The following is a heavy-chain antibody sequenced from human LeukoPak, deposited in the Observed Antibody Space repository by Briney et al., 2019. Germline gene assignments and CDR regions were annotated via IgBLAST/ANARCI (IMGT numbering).Heavy chain of an antibody. V-gene: IGHV3-23*01. CDR1: GFTFRNYA. D-gene: IGHD3-10*01. CDR3: ANGQLWSSSF. J-gene: IGHJ4*02. Sequence: PGGSLRLSCAGSGFTFRNYAMSWVRQVPGKGLEWVSAIGGSGTNTFYADSLKGRFTISRDNSRNTPYLQMKYLRAEDMAVYYCANGQLWSSSFWGQGTLVTVSS. CDR2: IGGSGTNT.